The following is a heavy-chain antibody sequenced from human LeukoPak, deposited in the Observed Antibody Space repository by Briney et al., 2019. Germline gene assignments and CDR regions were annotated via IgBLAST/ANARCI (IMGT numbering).Heavy chain of an antibody. CDR2: ISAYNGNT. J-gene: IGHJ4*02. CDR1: GYTFTSYG. CDR3: ARDYGPTHYYGSGTLLSPDY. D-gene: IGHD3-10*01. Sequence: ASVKVSCKASGYTFTSYGICWVRQAPGQGLEWMGWISAYNGNTNYAQKLQGRVTMTTDTSTSTAYMELRSLRSDDTAVYYCARDYGPTHYYGSGTLLSPDYWGQGTLVTVSS. V-gene: IGHV1-18*01.